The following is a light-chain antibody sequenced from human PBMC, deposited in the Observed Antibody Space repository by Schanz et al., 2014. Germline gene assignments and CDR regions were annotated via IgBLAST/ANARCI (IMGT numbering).Light chain of an antibody. V-gene: IGKV1-27*01. J-gene: IGKJ1*01. CDR3: QKYNTAPRT. CDR1: QDISNF. CDR2: AAS. Sequence: DIQMTQSPSSLSASVGDRVTITCRASQDISNFVAWYQQKPGKAPKLLITAASTLQSGIPSRFSGSGSGTEFTLTISSLQPEDVATDYCQKYNTAPRTFGQGAKVEIK.